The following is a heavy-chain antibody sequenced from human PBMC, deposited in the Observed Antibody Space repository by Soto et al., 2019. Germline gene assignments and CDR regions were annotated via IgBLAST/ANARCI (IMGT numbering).Heavy chain of an antibody. CDR3: ATAGLTGTV. CDR2: ISVSGSMR. J-gene: IGHJ6*02. D-gene: IGHD3-9*01. CDR1: GESLNSNE. V-gene: IGHV3-48*03. Sequence: CSAPSGESLNSNEINVVRKNPGKGLEWVSYISVSGSMRFYADAVRGRFTISRDNTKKMLYLQMNSLRVEDTALYYCATAGLTGTVWGQGPTRSVSS.